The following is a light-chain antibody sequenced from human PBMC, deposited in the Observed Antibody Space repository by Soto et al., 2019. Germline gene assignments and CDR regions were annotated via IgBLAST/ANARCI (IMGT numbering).Light chain of an antibody. CDR3: VLYMGSGIRVV. J-gene: IGLJ2*01. CDR1: SGSVSTSYY. Sequence: VVTQEPSFSVSPGGTVTLTCGLSSGSVSTSYYPSWYQQTPGQAPRTLIYSTNTRSSGVPDRFSGSILGNKAALTITGAQADDESDYYCVLYMGSGIRVVFGGGTKLTVL. CDR2: STN. V-gene: IGLV8-61*01.